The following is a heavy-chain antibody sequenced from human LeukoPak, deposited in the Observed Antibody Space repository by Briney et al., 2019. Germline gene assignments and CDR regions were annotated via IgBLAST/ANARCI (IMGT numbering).Heavy chain of an antibody. J-gene: IGHJ6*02. CDR1: GFTFSTYA. Sequence: GGSLRLSCAASGFTFSTYAMSWVRQAPGKGLEYVSSIETGGSTHYADSVKGRFTISRDTSKNNLYLQMHSLRAEDTAAYYCARDRGFFGEPDFYYAMDVWGQGTTVTVSS. V-gene: IGHV3-66*01. D-gene: IGHD3-10*01. CDR2: IETGGST. CDR3: ARDRGFFGEPDFYYAMDV.